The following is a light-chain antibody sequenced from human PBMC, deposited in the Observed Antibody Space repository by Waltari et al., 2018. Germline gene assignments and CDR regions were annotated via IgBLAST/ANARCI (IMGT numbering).Light chain of an antibody. Sequence: EIVLTQSPGTLSVSPGERATLSCRASQRFTRYLAWYQHKPGQAPRLLIYDASTRAAGIADRFTGSGFGTDFTLTISRLEPEDSAVYYCQHYVRLPVTFGQGTKVEIK. CDR1: QRFTRY. CDR3: QHYVRLPVT. J-gene: IGKJ1*01. CDR2: DAS. V-gene: IGKV3-20*01.